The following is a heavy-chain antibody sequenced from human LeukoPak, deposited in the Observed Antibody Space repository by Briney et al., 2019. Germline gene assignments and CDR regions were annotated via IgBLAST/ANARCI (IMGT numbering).Heavy chain of an antibody. CDR1: GFTFSSYW. Sequence: GGSLRLSCAASGFTFSSYWMSWVRQAPGKGLEWVANIKQDGSERYHVDSVKGRFTISRDNAKNSLYLQMNSLRAEDTAVYYCARVIAAAGGYYYGMDVWGQGTTVTVSS. CDR2: IKQDGSER. CDR3: ARVIAAAGGYYYGMDV. V-gene: IGHV3-7*01. J-gene: IGHJ6*02. D-gene: IGHD6-13*01.